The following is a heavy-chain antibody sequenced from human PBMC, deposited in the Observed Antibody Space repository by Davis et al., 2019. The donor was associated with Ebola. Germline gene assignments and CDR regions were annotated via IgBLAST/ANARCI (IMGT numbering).Heavy chain of an antibody. Sequence: GESLKISCAASGFTFSSYSMNWVRQAPGKGLEWVSSISSSSSDIYYADSVKGRFTISRDNAKNTLYLQMNSLRAEDTAVYYCAKDLFAVGATYWGQGTLVTVSS. CDR1: GFTFSSYS. CDR2: ISSSSSDI. CDR3: AKDLFAVGATY. D-gene: IGHD1-26*01. J-gene: IGHJ4*02. V-gene: IGHV3-21*04.